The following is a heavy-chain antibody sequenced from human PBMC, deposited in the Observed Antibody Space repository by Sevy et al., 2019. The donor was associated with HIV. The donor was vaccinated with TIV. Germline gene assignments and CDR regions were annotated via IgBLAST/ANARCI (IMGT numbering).Heavy chain of an antibody. J-gene: IGHJ4*02. CDR3: GYSEYGYYYDY. Sequence: GGSLRLSCGASGFIFSNAWMSWVRQAPGKGLEWVGRIKSKADGGTPDYAAPVKGTFTISRDDSVNTLYLQMNSLRTDDTAVYYCGYSEYGYYYDYWGQGTLVTVSS. D-gene: IGHD1-26*01. V-gene: IGHV3-15*01. CDR1: GFIFSNAW. CDR2: IKSKADGGTP.